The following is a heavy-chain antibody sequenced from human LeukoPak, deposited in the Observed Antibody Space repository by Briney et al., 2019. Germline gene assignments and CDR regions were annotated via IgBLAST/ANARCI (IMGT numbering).Heavy chain of an antibody. Sequence: PGGSLRPSCAASGFTFSSYAMHWVRQAPGKGLEWVAVISYDGSNKYYADSVKGRFTISRDNSKNTLYLQMNSLRAEDTAVYYCAREEYDFWSGPRSPDYWGQGTLVTVSS. CDR3: AREEYDFWSGPRSPDY. CDR1: GFTFSSYA. V-gene: IGHV3-30-3*01. D-gene: IGHD3-3*01. CDR2: ISYDGSNK. J-gene: IGHJ4*02.